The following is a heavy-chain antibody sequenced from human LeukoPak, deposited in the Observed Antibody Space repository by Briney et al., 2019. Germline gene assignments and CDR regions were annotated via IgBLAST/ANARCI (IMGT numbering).Heavy chain of an antibody. CDR3: ARDFSPLLRYLEY. CDR1: GFTFCCYA. D-gene: IGHD3-9*01. V-gene: IGHV3-30-3*01. CDR2: ISSDENYK. Sequence: GGSLILSCAASGFTFCCYAVHWVRQAPGKGLEWVEVISSDENYKYYADAVKGRVNISIDNSKKHLYLQMNILKTEDTAVYHCARDFSPLLRYLEYWGQGTLVTVSS. J-gene: IGHJ4*02.